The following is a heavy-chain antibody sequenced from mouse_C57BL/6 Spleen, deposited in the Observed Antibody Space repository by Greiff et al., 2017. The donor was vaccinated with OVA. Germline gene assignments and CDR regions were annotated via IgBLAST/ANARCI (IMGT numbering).Heavy chain of an antibody. CDR3: ARGDGNYVDYFDD. Sequence: DVQLVESGGDLVKPGGSLKLSCAASGFTFSSYGMSWVRQTPDKRLEWVATISSGGSYTYYPDSVKGRFTISRDNAKNTLYLQMSSLKSEDTAMYYCARGDGNYVDYFDDWGQGTTLTVSS. D-gene: IGHD2-1*01. CDR1: GFTFSSYG. CDR2: ISSGGSYT. J-gene: IGHJ2*01. V-gene: IGHV5-6*01.